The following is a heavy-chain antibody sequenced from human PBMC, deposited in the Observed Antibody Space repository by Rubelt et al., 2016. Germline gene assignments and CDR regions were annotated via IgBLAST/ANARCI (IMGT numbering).Heavy chain of an antibody. CDR1: A. Sequence: AMHWVRQAPGKGLEWVAVISYDGSNKYYADSVKGRFTISRDNSKNTLYLQMNSLRAEDTAVYYCAKDLGGVLEWLFQRGFAFDIWGQGTMVTVSS. D-gene: IGHD3-3*01. V-gene: IGHV3-30*04. J-gene: IGHJ3*02. CDR3: AKDLGGVLEWLFQRGFAFDI. CDR2: ISYDGSNK.